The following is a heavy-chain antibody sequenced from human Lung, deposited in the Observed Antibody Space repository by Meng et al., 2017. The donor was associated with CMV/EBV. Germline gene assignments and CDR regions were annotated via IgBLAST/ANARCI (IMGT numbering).Heavy chain of an antibody. V-gene: IGHV3-21*01. J-gene: IGHJ6*02. D-gene: IGHD2-21*01. Sequence: SXAASGFTFSSYSMNWVRQAPGKGLEWVSSISNSGAYIYYADSVKGRFSISRDNAQNSLYLHMNSLRAEDTAVYYCTRDVSPRSSAYFAIYYFYALDVWGQGTAVXVSS. CDR1: GFTFSSYS. CDR2: ISNSGAYI. CDR3: TRDVSPRSSAYFAIYYFYALDV.